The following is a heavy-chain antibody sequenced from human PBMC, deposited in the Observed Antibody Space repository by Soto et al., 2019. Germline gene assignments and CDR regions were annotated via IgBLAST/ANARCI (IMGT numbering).Heavy chain of an antibody. J-gene: IGHJ6*02. Sequence: PGGSLRLSCAASGFTFSSYSMNWVRQAPGKGPEWVSSISSSSSYIYYADSVKGRFTISRDNAKNSLYLQMNSLRAEDTAVYYCARAPTGTTVTTGHYGMDVWGQGTTVTVSS. V-gene: IGHV3-21*01. CDR3: ARAPTGTTVTTGHYGMDV. CDR2: ISSSSSYI. D-gene: IGHD4-17*01. CDR1: GFTFSSYS.